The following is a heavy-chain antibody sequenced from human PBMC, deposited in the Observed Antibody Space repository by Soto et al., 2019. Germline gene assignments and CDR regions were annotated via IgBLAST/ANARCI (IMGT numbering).Heavy chain of an antibody. CDR3: AFNSGSGSYYFDY. J-gene: IGHJ4*02. CDR1: GFTFSSYA. V-gene: IGHV3-23*01. Sequence: EVQLLESGGGLVQPGGSLRLSCAASGFTFSSYAMWWVREAPGKGLECVSAISGGGDTTYYADSVKGRFTISRDNYKNTLYLQMNSLRAEDTAVYYCAFNSGSGSYYFDYWGQGTLVTVSS. CDR2: ISGGGDTT. D-gene: IGHD3-10*01.